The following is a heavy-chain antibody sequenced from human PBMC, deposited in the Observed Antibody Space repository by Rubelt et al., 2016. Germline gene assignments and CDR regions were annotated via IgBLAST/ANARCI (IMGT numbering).Heavy chain of an antibody. Sequence: QVQLQQWGAGLLKPSETLSLTCAVYGGSFSGYYWSWIRQPPGKGLEWIGEINHRGSTNYDPSLKSRVTRSVDTSKNQFSLKLSSVTAADTAVYYCARGKEGLGVTMMDYWGQGTLVTVSS. D-gene: IGHD3-22*01. V-gene: IGHV4-34*01. CDR1: GGSFSGYY. CDR2: INHRGST. CDR3: ARGKEGLGVTMMDY. J-gene: IGHJ4*02.